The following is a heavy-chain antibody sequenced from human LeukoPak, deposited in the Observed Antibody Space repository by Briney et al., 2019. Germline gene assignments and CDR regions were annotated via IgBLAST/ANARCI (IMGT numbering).Heavy chain of an antibody. J-gene: IGHJ3*02. CDR1: GFTFGSYW. CDR2: IKQDGSEK. V-gene: IGHV3-7*03. CDR3: ARDRNGYLYDAFDI. Sequence: PGGSLRLSCAASGFTFGSYWMSWVRQAPGKGLEWVANIKQDGSEKYYVDSVKGRFTISRDNAKNSLYLQMNSLRAEDTAVYYCARDRNGYLYDAFDIWGQGTMVTVSS. D-gene: IGHD3-22*01.